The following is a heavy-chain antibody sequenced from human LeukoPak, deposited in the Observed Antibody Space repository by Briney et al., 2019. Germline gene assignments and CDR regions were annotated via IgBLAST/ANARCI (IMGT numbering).Heavy chain of an antibody. V-gene: IGHV3-11*01. Sequence: GSLRLSRAASGFTFSDYNMRWLRQAPRKGLEWVSSISRSGSTKYYADSVKGRFTISRDHAKNSLFLQMNSLRAEDTAVYYCARVLRYCSGGNCYSGGLGYMDVWGKGTTVTISS. CDR1: GFTFSDYN. CDR3: ARVLRYCSGGNCYSGGLGYMDV. CDR2: ISRSGSTK. J-gene: IGHJ6*03. D-gene: IGHD2-15*01.